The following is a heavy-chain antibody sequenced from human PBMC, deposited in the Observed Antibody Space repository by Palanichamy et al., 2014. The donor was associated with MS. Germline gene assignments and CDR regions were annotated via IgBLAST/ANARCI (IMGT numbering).Heavy chain of an antibody. CDR1: GFIFSTYS. CDR2: IDGTSLTI. J-gene: IGHJ4*02. D-gene: IGHD6-13*01. Sequence: EVRAGGGLGEALIQRGGPVRLSCAASGFIFSTYSMIWVRQTPGKGLEWVSYIDGTSLTIYYADSVRGRFTTSRDNAKNSLYLQTNRLTDGDTGVYYCVRGGSGSSWSALFDYWGQGTLVTVSS. V-gene: IGHV3-48*02. CDR3: VRGGSGSSWSALFDY.